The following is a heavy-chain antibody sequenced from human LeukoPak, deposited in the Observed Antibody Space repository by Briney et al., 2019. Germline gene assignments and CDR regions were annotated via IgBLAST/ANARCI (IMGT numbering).Heavy chain of an antibody. Sequence: PGGSLRLSCAASGFTFDDYTMHWVRQAPGKGLEWVSLISWDGGSTYYADSVKGRFTNSRDNSKNSLYLQMNSLRTEDTALYYCAKDISGYGGYDEGIDYWGQGTLVTVSS. CDR1: GFTFDDYT. D-gene: IGHD5-12*01. J-gene: IGHJ4*02. CDR2: ISWDGGST. CDR3: AKDISGYGGYDEGIDY. V-gene: IGHV3-43*01.